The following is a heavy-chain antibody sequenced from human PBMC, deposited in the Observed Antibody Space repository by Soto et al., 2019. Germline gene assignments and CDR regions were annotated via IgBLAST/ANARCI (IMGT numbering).Heavy chain of an antibody. CDR3: GLEPTGTGGLDH. V-gene: IGHV1-2*02. D-gene: IGHD7-27*01. CDR1: GHTFTGHH. CDR2: INLESGDT. J-gene: IGHJ4*02. Sequence: QVQLVQSGAEVKKPGASVKVSCKASGHTFTGHHMHWVRQTPGQGLQWMGCINLESGDTRYAQKFQGRVTTTRDTSITTVYMELSGLRSDDTAVYYCGLEPTGTGGLDHWGQATLVTVSS.